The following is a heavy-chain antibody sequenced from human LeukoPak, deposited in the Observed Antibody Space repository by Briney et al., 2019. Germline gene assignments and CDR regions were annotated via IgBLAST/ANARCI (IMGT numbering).Heavy chain of an antibody. CDR1: GFSFNDAW. Sequence: GGSLRLSCAASGFSFNDAWMNWVRQAPGKGLEWVSTISGSGNSTYYADSVKGRFTISRDNSRNTLYVQMNSLRAEDTAVYYCAKEVWHSSSWYSDFWGQGTLVTVSS. CDR2: ISGSGNST. D-gene: IGHD6-13*01. J-gene: IGHJ4*02. V-gene: IGHV3-23*01. CDR3: AKEVWHSSSWYSDF.